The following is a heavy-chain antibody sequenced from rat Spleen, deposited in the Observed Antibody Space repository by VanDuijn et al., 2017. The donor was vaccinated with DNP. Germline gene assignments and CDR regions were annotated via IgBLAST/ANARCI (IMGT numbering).Heavy chain of an antibody. CDR1: GFTFSNFD. V-gene: IGHV5-25*01. D-gene: IGHD1-9*01. J-gene: IGHJ2*01. CDR3: TRRGHTTGLNWFVY. CDR2: ISPSGGKT. Sequence: EVQLVESGGGLVQPGRSLKVSCAASGFTFSNFDMAWVRLAPAKGLEWVTSISPSGGKTYYRDSVKGRFTISRDNAKTTLYLQMDSLRSDDTATYYCTRRGHTTGLNWFVYWGQGVMVTVSS.